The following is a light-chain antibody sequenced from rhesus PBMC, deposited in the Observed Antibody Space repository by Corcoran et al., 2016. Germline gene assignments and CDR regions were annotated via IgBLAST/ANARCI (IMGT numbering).Light chain of an antibody. CDR2: GAS. CDR3: LQHSNWPLS. CDR1: QSLSSS. Sequence: EIVMTQSPATLSLSPGERATLSCRASQSLSSSLAWYQQKPGQAPRLLVYGASSRATGIPDRFSGSGSGTAFTLTISSLEPEDVAVYYCLQHSNWPLSFGGGTKVELK. J-gene: IGKJ4*01. V-gene: IGKV3-24*01.